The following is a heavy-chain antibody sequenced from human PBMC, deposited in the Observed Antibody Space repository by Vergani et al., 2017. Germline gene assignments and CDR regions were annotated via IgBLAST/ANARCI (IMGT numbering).Heavy chain of an antibody. CDR3: ARARCIETCYMSNWLDS. CDR2: IKSDGSIT. V-gene: IGHV3-74*01. CDR1: GFTFSSYA. J-gene: IGHJ5*01. D-gene: IGHD3-9*01. Sequence: EVQLLESGGNLIQPGGSLRLSCGVSGFTFSSYAMTWVRLAQGKGLQWVSRIKSDGSITDYADSVKGRFTISRADDQNTLYLHMNSLRVEDTGVYYCARARCIETCYMSNWLDSWGQGTLGTVSS.